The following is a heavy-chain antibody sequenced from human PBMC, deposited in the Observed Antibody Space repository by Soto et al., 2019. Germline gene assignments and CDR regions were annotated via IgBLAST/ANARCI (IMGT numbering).Heavy chain of an antibody. CDR3: ARDRSEKYQLPYSFDY. V-gene: IGHV1-46*03. CDR1: GYTFTSYY. CDR2: INPSGGST. J-gene: IGHJ4*02. Sequence: GASVKVSCKASGYTFTSYYMHWVRQAPGQGLEWMGIINPSGGSTSYAQKFQGRVTMTRDTSTSTVYMELSSLRSEDTAVYYCARDRSEKYQLPYSFDYWGQGTLVTVSS. D-gene: IGHD2-2*01.